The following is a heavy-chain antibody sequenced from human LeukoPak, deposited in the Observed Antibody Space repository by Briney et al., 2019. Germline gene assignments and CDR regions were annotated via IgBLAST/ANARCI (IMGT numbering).Heavy chain of an antibody. D-gene: IGHD1-26*01. Sequence: GGSLRLSCAASGFTFTAYSMNWVRQAPGKGLEWISYISSSSLTIYYADSVKGRFTISRDNAKNSLYLHMHNVRRDDTARYFCATEEGRRGGVVGAMWGQGTLVTVSS. CDR2: ISSSSLTI. CDR3: ATEEGRRGGVVGAM. J-gene: IGHJ4*02. V-gene: IGHV3-48*01. CDR1: GFTFTAYS.